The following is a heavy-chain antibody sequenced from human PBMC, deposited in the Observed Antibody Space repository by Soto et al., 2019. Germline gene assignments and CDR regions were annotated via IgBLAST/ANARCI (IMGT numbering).Heavy chain of an antibody. CDR1: GFIFSDYG. CDR3: AREGAVAGSQDF. V-gene: IGHV3-33*01. CDR2: IWYDGSKK. Sequence: LRLSCAASGFIFSDYGIHWVRQAPGKGLEWVALIWYDGSKKYYADSVKGRFTVSRDNINSTLYLEMNSLRVEDSAVYYCAREGAVAGSQDFWGQGTLVTVSS. D-gene: IGHD6-19*01. J-gene: IGHJ4*02.